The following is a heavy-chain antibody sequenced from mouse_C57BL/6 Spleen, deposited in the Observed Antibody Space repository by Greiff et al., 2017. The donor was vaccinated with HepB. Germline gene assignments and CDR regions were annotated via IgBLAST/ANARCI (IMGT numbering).Heavy chain of an antibody. Sequence: QVQLKQSGPGLVQPSQSLSITCTVSGFSLTSYGVHWVRQSPGKGLEWLGVIWSGGSTDYNAAFISRLSISKDNSKSQVFFKMNSLQADDTAIYYCARNSVYGNPYYYAMDYWGQGTSVTVSS. D-gene: IGHD2-1*01. CDR2: IWSGGST. CDR3: ARNSVYGNPYYYAMDY. J-gene: IGHJ4*01. CDR1: GFSLTSYG. V-gene: IGHV2-2*01.